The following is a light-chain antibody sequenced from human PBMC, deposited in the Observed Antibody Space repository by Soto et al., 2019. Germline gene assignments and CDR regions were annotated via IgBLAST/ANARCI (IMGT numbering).Light chain of an antibody. V-gene: IGKV1-12*01. J-gene: IGKJ1*01. CDR3: QQADGFPWT. CDR2: AAS. Sequence: DIQMTQSPSSVSASVGDRVTITCRASHDIGTWLAWFQQKPGKAPNLLIYAASSLQSGVPSRFSGSGSGTDFNLTISSLQPEDFATYYCQQADGFPWTFGQGTKVEIK. CDR1: HDIGTW.